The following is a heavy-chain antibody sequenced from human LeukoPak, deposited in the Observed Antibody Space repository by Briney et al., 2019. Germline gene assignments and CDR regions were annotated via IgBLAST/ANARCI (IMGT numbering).Heavy chain of an antibody. CDR3: AKERGRGYYGSGSYWRGTFDY. Sequence: AGGSLRLSCAASEFTFSNYAMTWVRQAPGTGLEWVSTISGRGGTTYYAASVKGRFTISRDNSKSTLYLQMNSLRVDDTAVYYCAKERGRGYYGSGSYWRGTFDYWGQGTLVTVSS. CDR1: EFTFSNYA. CDR2: ISGRGGTT. D-gene: IGHD3-10*01. J-gene: IGHJ4*02. V-gene: IGHV3-23*01.